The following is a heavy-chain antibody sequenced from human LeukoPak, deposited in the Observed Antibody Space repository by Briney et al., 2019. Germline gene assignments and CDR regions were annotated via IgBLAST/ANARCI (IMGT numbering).Heavy chain of an antibody. Sequence: PSETLSLTCTVSGGSISSYYWSWMRQPPGKGLEWIGYIYYSGSPNYKPSLKSRMTISLDTSKNQSSLKLSSVTAADTAVYYCAIAVAGTTLDYWGQGTLVTVSS. CDR2: IYYSGSP. CDR1: GGSISSYY. CDR3: AIAVAGTTLDY. V-gene: IGHV4-59*08. J-gene: IGHJ4*02. D-gene: IGHD6-19*01.